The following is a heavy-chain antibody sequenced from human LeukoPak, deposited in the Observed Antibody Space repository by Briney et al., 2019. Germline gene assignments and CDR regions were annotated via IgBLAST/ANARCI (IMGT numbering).Heavy chain of an antibody. V-gene: IGHV3-23*01. CDR3: ARKQTYYYDSSGYSDAFDI. CDR2: ISGSGGST. CDR1: GFTFSGYA. J-gene: IGHJ3*02. Sequence: PGGSLRLSCAASGFTFSGYAMSWVRQAPGKGLEWVSAISGSGGSTYYADSVKGRFTISRDNSKNTLYLQMNSLRAEDTAVYYCARKQTYYYDSSGYSDAFDIWGQGTMVTVSS. D-gene: IGHD3-22*01.